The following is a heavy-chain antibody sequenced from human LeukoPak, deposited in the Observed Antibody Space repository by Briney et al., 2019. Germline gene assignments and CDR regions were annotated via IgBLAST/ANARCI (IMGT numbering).Heavy chain of an antibody. D-gene: IGHD3-3*01. J-gene: IGHJ4*02. Sequence: PSETLSLTCSVSGYSISSGYYWGWIRQPPGKGLEWIGSIYHSGNTYYNPSLGGRVAISVDTSNSQFSLRLSAVTAADTAVYYCAREGYYDFWTPAYYFDKGGQGTLVTVSS. CDR2: IYHSGNT. V-gene: IGHV4-38-2*02. CDR3: AREGYYDFWTPAYYFDK. CDR1: GYSISSGYY.